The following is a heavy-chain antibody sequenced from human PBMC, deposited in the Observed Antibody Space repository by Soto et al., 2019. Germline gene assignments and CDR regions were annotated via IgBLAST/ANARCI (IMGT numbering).Heavy chain of an antibody. J-gene: IGHJ4*02. D-gene: IGHD1-1*01. CDR1: SGSISSSNW. V-gene: IGHV4-4*02. CDR3: ARGVFRTTQHY. CDR2: IYHSGST. Sequence: QVQLQESGPGLVKPSGTLSLTCAVSSGSISSSNWWSWVRQPPGKGLEWIGEIYHSGSTNYNPSLKCRVTISVDKSKNQFSLKLSSVTAADTAVYYCARGVFRTTQHYWGQGTLVTVSS.